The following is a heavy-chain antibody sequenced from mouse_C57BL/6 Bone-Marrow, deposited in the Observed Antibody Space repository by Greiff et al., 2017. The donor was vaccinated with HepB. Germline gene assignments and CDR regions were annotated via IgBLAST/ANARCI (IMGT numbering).Heavy chain of an antibody. CDR3: ARETDIYYYGRRDFDV. D-gene: IGHD1-1*01. Sequence: VQLQQSGPELVKPGASVKISCKASGYPFTDYYMNWVKQSHGKSLEWIGDINPNNGGTSYNQKFKGKATLTVDKSSSTAYMELRSLTSEDSAVYYCARETDIYYYGRRDFDVWGTGTTVTVSS. CDR2: INPNNGGT. V-gene: IGHV1-26*01. CDR1: GYPFTDYY. J-gene: IGHJ1*03.